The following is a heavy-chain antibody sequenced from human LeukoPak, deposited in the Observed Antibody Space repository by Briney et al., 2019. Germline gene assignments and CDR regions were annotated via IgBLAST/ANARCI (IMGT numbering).Heavy chain of an antibody. J-gene: IGHJ6*02. V-gene: IGHV1-18*01. CDR2: ISAYNGNT. CDR3: ARMTRYFDYYYGMDD. Sequence: ALVKVSCKASGYTFTSYGISWVRQAPGQGLEWMGWISAYNGNTKYSQKFQGRVTITRDTSASTAYMELSSLRSEDTAVYYCARMTRYFDYYYGMDDWGQGTTVTVSS. CDR1: GYTFTSYG. D-gene: IGHD3-9*01.